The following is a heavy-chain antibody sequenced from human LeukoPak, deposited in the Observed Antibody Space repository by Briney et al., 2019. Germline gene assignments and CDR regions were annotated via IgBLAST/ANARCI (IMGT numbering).Heavy chain of an antibody. D-gene: IGHD7-27*01. CDR1: GGSFSGYY. CDR3: ASLGPFLAFDI. J-gene: IGHJ3*02. CDR2: INHSGST. Sequence: PSETLSLTCAVYGGSFSGYYWSWIRQPPGKGLEWIGEINHSGSTNYNPSLKSRVTISVDTSKNQFSLKLSSVTAADTAVYYCASLGPFLAFDIWGQGTMVTVSS. V-gene: IGHV4-34*01.